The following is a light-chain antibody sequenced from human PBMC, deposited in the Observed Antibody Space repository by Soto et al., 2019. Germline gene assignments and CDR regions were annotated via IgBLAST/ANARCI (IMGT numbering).Light chain of an antibody. J-gene: IGKJ5*01. Sequence: EIVMTQSPATLSVSAGERVTLSCRASQNILSNLAWYQQKPGEAPRLLIYGASTSATGLPARFSGSGSGTAFTLTIIRMEPEDDAVYYCQQYGSSTVKTFGQGTLLEI. V-gene: IGKV3-20*01. CDR3: QQYGSSTVKT. CDR1: QNILSN. CDR2: GAS.